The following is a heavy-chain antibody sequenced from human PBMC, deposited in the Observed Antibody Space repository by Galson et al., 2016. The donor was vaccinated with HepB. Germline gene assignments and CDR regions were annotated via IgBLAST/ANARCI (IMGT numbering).Heavy chain of an antibody. V-gene: IGHV3-9*01. CDR1: GFTFDDSA. CDR2: IYYNSDRI. CDR3: ARDQGWEGGWFDP. Sequence: SLRLSCAASGFTFDDSAMHWVRQTPGKGLEWVSGIYYNSDRIGYADSVRGRFTISRDTSKNTVYLQMDSLRPEDTAVYYCARDQGWEGGWFDPWGQGTLVTVSS. J-gene: IGHJ5*02. D-gene: IGHD1-26*01.